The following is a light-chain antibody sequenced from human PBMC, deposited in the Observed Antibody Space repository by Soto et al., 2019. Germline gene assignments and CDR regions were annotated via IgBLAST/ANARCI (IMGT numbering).Light chain of an antibody. J-gene: IGKJ3*01. Sequence: EIVLTQSPGTLSLSPGERATLSCRASQSVSSSYLAWYQQKPGQAPRLLIYGASGRATGIPDRFSGSGSGTDCPLTISRLEPEDFAVYYCQQDGSSPPITFGPGTKVDIK. CDR2: GAS. CDR1: QSVSSSY. CDR3: QQDGSSPPIT. V-gene: IGKV3-20*01.